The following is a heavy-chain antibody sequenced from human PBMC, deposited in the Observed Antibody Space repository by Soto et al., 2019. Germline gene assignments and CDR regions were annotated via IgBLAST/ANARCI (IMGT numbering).Heavy chain of an antibody. V-gene: IGHV4-31*03. CDR1: GGSISSGGYY. CDR3: ARDGCSGGSCYFSN. D-gene: IGHD2-15*01. J-gene: IGHJ4*02. Sequence: SETLSLTCTVSGGSISSGGYYWSWIRQHPGKGLEWIGYIYYSGSTYYNPSLKSRVTISVDTSKNQFSLKLSSVTAADTAVYYCARDGCSGGSCYFSNWGQGTLVTVS. CDR2: IYYSGST.